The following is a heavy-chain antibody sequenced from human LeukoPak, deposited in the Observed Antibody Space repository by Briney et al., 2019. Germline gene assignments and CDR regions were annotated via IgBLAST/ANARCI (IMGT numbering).Heavy chain of an antibody. CDR2: INWNGGST. CDR3: ARGTLKAAATDFDY. Sequence: GGSLRLSCAASGFTFRSNWMHWVRQAPGKGLEWVSGINWNGGSTGYADSVKGRFTISRDDAKNSLYLQMNSLRAEDTALYYCARGTLKAAATDFDYWGQGTLVTVSS. V-gene: IGHV3-20*04. D-gene: IGHD6-13*01. J-gene: IGHJ4*02. CDR1: GFTFRSNW.